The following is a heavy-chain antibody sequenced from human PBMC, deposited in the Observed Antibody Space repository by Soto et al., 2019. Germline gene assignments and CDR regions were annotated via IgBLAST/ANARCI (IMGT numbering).Heavy chain of an antibody. CDR1: GGSISSSSYY. CDR2: IYYSGST. D-gene: IGHD2-8*01. V-gene: IGHV4-39*01. J-gene: IGHJ5*02. Sequence: QLQLQESGPGLVKPSETLSLTCTVSGGSISSSSYYWGWIRQPPGKGLEWIGSIYYSGSTYYNPSLKSRVTISVDTSKNQFSLKLSSVTAADTAVYYFARPEAYCTNGVCLSRFDPWGQGTLVTVSS. CDR3: ARPEAYCTNGVCLSRFDP.